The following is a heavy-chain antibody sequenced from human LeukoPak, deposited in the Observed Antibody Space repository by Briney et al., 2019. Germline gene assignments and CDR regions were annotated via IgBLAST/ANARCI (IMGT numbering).Heavy chain of an antibody. CDR2: ISYDGSNK. CDR3: ATEDDGSGSYYTSPPEKIIHDY. V-gene: IGHV3-30*03. D-gene: IGHD3-10*01. CDR1: GFTFSSYG. Sequence: GGSLRLSCAASGFTFSSYGMHWVRQAPGKGLEWVAVISYDGSNKYYADSVKGRFTISRDNSKNTLYLQMNSLRAEDTAVYYCATEDDGSGSYYTSPPEKIIHDYWGQGTLSPSPQ. J-gene: IGHJ4*02.